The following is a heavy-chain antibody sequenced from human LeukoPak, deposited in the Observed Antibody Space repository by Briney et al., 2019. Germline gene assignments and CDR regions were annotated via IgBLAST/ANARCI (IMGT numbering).Heavy chain of an antibody. CDR1: GYSISSGYY. V-gene: IGHV4-38-2*02. J-gene: IGHJ4*02. CDR3: ARGSSWYWFDFARERGYYFDY. CDR2: IYHSGST. Sequence: KPSETLSLTCTVSGYSISSGYYWGWIRQPPGKGLEWIGSIYHSGSTYYNPSLKSRVTISVDTSKNQFSLKLSSVTAADTAVYYCARGSSWYWFDFARERGYYFDYWGQGTLVTVSS. D-gene: IGHD6-13*01.